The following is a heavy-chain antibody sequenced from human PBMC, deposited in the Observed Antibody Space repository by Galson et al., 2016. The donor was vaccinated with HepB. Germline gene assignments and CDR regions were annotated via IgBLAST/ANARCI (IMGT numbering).Heavy chain of an antibody. Sequence: TLSLTCAVSGGSISSGGYSWNWIRQPPGKGLEWIGYIYHSGSTYYNPSLKSRVTISVDRSKNQFSLKLTSVTAADTAVYYCARADGWDNWFDPWGQGTLVTVSS. J-gene: IGHJ5*02. D-gene: IGHD6-19*01. CDR2: IYHSGST. CDR3: ARADGWDNWFDP. CDR1: GGSISSGGYS. V-gene: IGHV4-30-2*01.